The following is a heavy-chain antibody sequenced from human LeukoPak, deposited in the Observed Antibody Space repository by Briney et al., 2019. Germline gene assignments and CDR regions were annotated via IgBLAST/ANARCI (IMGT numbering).Heavy chain of an antibody. CDR3: ARGTLETVYSDGYILDY. D-gene: IGHD5-18*01. J-gene: IGHJ4*02. CDR1: GGSISGYY. CDR2: INHSGST. Sequence: SETLSLTCTVSGGSISGYYWSWIRQPPGKGLEWIGEINHSGSTNYNPSLKSRVTISVDTSKNQFSLKLSSVTAADTAVYYCARGTLETVYSDGYILDYWGQGTLVTVSS. V-gene: IGHV4-34*01.